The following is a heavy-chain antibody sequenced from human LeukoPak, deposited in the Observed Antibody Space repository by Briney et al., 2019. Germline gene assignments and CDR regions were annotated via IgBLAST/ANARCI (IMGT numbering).Heavy chain of an antibody. V-gene: IGHV3-53*01. D-gene: IGHD3-22*01. J-gene: IGHJ4*02. CDR1: GFTVSSNY. CDR3: ARGGLTSGDTSDYHLVFYY. Sequence: GGSLRLSCAASGFTVSSNYMSWVRQAPGKGLEWVSVIYSGGSTYYADSVKGRFTISRDNSKNTLYLQMNSLRAEDTAVYYCARGGLTSGDTSDYHLVFYYWGQGALATVSS. CDR2: IYSGGST.